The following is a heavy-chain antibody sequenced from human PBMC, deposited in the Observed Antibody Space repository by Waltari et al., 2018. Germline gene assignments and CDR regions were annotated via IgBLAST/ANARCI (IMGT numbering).Heavy chain of an antibody. J-gene: IGHJ4*02. CDR3: TRDVSSIYFDY. CDR1: GFTFSDYG. Sequence: QVQLVESGGGVVQPGRSLRLSCAASGFTFSDYGMHWVRQAPGKGLEWVALIWHDVRKDFYADSVNGRFTISRDNSRNTMYMQMNSLRAEDTAVYYCTRDVSSIYFDYWGQGTLVTVSS. CDR2: IWHDVRKD. D-gene: IGHD6-19*01. V-gene: IGHV3-33*01.